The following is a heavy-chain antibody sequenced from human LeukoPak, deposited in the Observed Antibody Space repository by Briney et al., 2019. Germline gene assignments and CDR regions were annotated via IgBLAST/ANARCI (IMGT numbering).Heavy chain of an antibody. J-gene: IGHJ4*02. CDR2: ISYDGSNK. Sequence: GRSLRLSCAASGFTFSSYGMRWVRQAPGKGLEWVAVISYDGSNKYYADSVKGRFTISRDNSKNTLYLQMNSLRAEDAAVYYCAKEYYDYVWGSYRPIPDVDYWGQGTLVTVSS. D-gene: IGHD3-16*02. CDR1: GFTFSSYG. CDR3: AKEYYDYVWGSYRPIPDVDY. V-gene: IGHV3-30*18.